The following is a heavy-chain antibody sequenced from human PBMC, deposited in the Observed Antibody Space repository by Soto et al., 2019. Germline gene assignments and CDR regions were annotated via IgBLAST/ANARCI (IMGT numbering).Heavy chain of an antibody. J-gene: IGHJ3*01. D-gene: IGHD6-13*01. CDR1: GGTLNKHA. V-gene: IGHV1-69*01. Sequence: QVQLVQSGAEAKKPGSSVKGSCKASGGTLNKHAITWVRRAPGQGLEWLGGIIPMFGIPNYPQKFQGRVTMTADDSTNTSHMELHSLTSDDTAVYYCARGGTSGWLKGAYDVWGQGTMVTVSS. CDR3: ARGGTSGWLKGAYDV. CDR2: IIPMFGIP.